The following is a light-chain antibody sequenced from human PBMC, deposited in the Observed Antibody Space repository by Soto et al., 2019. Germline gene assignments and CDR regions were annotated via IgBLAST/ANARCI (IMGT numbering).Light chain of an antibody. CDR1: NIGSKS. V-gene: IGLV3-21*04. Sequence: SYELTQPPSVSVAPGKAARITFGGNNIGSKSVPWYQQKPGQAPVLVIYYDSDRPSGIPERFSGSNSGNTATLTISRVEAGDEADYYCQVWDSTSDHVVFGGGTKLTV. CDR2: YDS. J-gene: IGLJ2*01. CDR3: QVWDSTSDHVV.